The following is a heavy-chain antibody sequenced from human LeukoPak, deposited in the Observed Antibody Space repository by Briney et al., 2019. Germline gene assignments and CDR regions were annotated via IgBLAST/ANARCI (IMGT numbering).Heavy chain of an antibody. CDR1: GGSISSGGYY. J-gene: IGHJ4*02. CDR3: ARHLYRYCGGDCDYFDY. V-gene: IGHV4-31*03. D-gene: IGHD2-21*01. Sequence: SETLSLTCTVSGGSISSGGYYWSWTRQHPGKGLEWIGYIYYSGSTYYNPSLKSRVTISVDTSKNQFSLKLSSVTAADTAVYYCARHLYRYCGGDCDYFDYWGQGTLVTVSS. CDR2: IYYSGST.